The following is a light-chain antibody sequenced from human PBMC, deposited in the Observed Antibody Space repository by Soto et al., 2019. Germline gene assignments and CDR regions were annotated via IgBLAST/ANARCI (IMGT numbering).Light chain of an antibody. CDR2: GAH. CDR3: QQYHSLPRT. Sequence: EVRLTQFPETLSLSPGDGATLSCRASQSVSTNYLAWFQQKPGQAPRLLIYGAHIRAIGIADRFRGSGSGTEFTLTISRLEPEDFAVYYCQQYHSLPRTFGQGTKVDIK. CDR1: QSVSTNY. J-gene: IGKJ1*01. V-gene: IGKV3-20*01.